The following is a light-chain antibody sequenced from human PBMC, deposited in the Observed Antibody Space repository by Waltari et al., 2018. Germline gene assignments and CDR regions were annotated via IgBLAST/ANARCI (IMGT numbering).Light chain of an antibody. J-gene: IGLJ3*02. Sequence: QSALTQPASVSGSPGQSITISCTGTSSDIGGYNYVSWFQHHPGKAPNVVIYDVSERPSGVSNRFSGSKSGNTASLTISGLQVEDEADYYCNSHTSSETWVFGGGTKLTVL. V-gene: IGLV2-14*03. CDR1: SSDIGGYNY. CDR2: DVS. CDR3: NSHTSSETWV.